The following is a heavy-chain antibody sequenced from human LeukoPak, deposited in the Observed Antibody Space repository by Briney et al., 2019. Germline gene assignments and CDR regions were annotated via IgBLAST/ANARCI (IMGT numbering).Heavy chain of an antibody. V-gene: IGHV1-2*06. D-gene: IGHD6-19*01. CDR2: INPNSGGT. CDR1: GYTFTGYY. J-gene: IGHJ4*02. CDR3: ARDSFQFSSGWLN. Sequence: ASVKVSCKASGYTFTGYYMHWVRQAPGQGLEWMGRINPNSGGTNYAQKFQGRVTMTRDTSISTAYMELSRLRSDDTAVYYCARDSFQFSSGWLNWGQGILVTVSS.